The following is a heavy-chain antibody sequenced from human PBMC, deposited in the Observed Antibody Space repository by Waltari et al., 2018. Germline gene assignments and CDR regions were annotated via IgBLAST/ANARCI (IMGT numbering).Heavy chain of an antibody. CDR2: INPNSGGT. CDR3: ARLRVAAAGTVHGLGMDV. V-gene: IGHV1-2*02. J-gene: IGHJ6*02. Sequence: QVQLVQSGAEVKKPGASVKVSCKASGYTFTGYYMHWVRRATGQGLEWMGWINPNSGGTNYAKKFQGRVTMTRDTSISTAYMELSRLRSDDTAVYYCARLRVAAAGTVHGLGMDVWGQGTTVTVSS. CDR1: GYTFTGYY. D-gene: IGHD6-13*01.